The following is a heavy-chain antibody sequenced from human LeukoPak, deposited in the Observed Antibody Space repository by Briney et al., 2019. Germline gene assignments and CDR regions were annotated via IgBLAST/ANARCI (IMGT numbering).Heavy chain of an antibody. CDR2: IYTSEST. J-gene: IGHJ4*02. D-gene: IGHD6-13*01. CDR3: AREGYSSSWYYFDY. V-gene: IGHV4-4*07. CDR1: GGSINSYY. Sequence: ASETLSLTCTVSGGSINSYYWSWIRQPAGKGLEWIGRIYTSESTNYNSSLKSRVTISVDKSNNQFSLKLSSVTAADAAVYYCAREGYSSSWYYFDYWGQGTLVTVSS.